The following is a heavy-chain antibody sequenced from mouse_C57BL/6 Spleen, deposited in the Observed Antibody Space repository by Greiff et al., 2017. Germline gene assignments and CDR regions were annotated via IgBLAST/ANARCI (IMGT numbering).Heavy chain of an antibody. D-gene: IGHD1-1*01. CDR1: GFTFSDYG. Sequence: EVKLVESGGGLVKPGGSLKLSCAASGFTFSDYGMHWVRQAPEKGLEWVAYISSGSSTIYYADTVKGRFTISRDNATNTLFLQMTSLRSEDTAMYYCANSLIYYYGSSSDYAMDYWGQGTSVTVSS. CDR3: ANSLIYYYGSSSDYAMDY. CDR2: ISSGSSTI. V-gene: IGHV5-17*01. J-gene: IGHJ4*01.